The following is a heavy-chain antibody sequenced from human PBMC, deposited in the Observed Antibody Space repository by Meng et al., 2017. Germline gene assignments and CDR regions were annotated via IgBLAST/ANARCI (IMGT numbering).Heavy chain of an antibody. D-gene: IGHD3-10*01. CDR2: IYTSGST. J-gene: IGHJ4*02. CDR1: GGSISSGSYY. V-gene: IGHV4-61*02. Sequence: SETLSLTCTVSGGSISSGSYYWSWIRQPAGKGLEWIGRIYTSGSTNYNPSLKSRVTISVDTSKNQFSLKLSSVTAADTAVYYCARDTRYGSGSYVDHWDQGTLVTRLL. CDR3: ARDTRYGSGSYVDH.